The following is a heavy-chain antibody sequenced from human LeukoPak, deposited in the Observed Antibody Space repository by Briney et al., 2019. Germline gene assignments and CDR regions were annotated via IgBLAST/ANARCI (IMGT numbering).Heavy chain of an antibody. D-gene: IGHD2-2*02. CDR3: ARARRVEPRRGVPAAIYDY. J-gene: IGHJ4*02. CDR1: GGSFSGYY. Sequence: SETLSLTCAVYGGSFSGYYWSWIRQPPGKGLEWIGEINHSGSTNYNPSPKSRVTISVDTSKNQFSLKLSSVTAADTAVYYCARARRVEPRRGVPAAIYDYWGQGTLVTVSS. V-gene: IGHV4-34*01. CDR2: INHSGST.